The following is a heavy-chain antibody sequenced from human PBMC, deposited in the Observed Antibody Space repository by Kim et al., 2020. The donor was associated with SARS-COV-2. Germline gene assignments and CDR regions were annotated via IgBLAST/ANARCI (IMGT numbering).Heavy chain of an antibody. J-gene: IGHJ4*02. CDR3: ARGYGSGTNY. Sequence: SSTGYADSVKGRFTISEDNAKNTLYLQMNSLRLEDTAVYYCARGYGSGTNYWGQGTLVTVST. CDR2: SST. D-gene: IGHD3-10*01. V-gene: IGHV3-74*01.